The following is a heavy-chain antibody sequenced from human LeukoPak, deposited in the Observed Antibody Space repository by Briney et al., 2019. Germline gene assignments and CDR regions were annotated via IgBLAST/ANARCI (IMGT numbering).Heavy chain of an antibody. CDR3: ATALGYSYGFDY. J-gene: IGHJ4*02. Sequence: ASVKVSCKVSGYTLTELSIHWVRQAPGKGLEWMGGFDPEDGETIYAQKFQGRVTMTEDTSTDTAYMELSSLRSEDTAVYYCATALGYSYGFDYWGRGTLVTVSS. CDR2: FDPEDGET. D-gene: IGHD5-18*01. V-gene: IGHV1-24*01. CDR1: GYTLTELS.